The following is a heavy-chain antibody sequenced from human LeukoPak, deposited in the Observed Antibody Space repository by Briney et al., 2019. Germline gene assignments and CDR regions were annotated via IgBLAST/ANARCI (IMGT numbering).Heavy chain of an antibody. D-gene: IGHD6-6*01. CDR2: IYTSGST. Sequence: SETLSLTCTVAGGSISSYYWSWIRQPAGNGLEWIGRIYTSGSTNYNPSLKSRVSMSIDTSKNQFSLKLSSVTAADTAVYYCARGIKIAARPPWFDPWGQGTLVTVSS. CDR3: ARGIKIAARPPWFDP. J-gene: IGHJ5*02. V-gene: IGHV4-4*07. CDR1: GGSISSYY.